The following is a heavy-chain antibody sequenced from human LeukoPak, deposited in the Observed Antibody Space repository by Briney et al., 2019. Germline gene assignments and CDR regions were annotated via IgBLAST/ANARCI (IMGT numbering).Heavy chain of an antibody. J-gene: IGHJ3*02. V-gene: IGHV5-51*01. D-gene: IGHD3-22*01. CDR1: GYSFTSYW. CDR2: IYPGDSDT. Sequence: GESLKISCKGSGYSFTSYWIGWVRQMPGKGLEWMGIIYPGDSDTRYSPSFQGQVTISADKSISTAYLQWSSLKASDTAMYYCATRYYYDGSTLAYDAFDIWGQGTMVTVSS. CDR3: ATRYYYDGSTLAYDAFDI.